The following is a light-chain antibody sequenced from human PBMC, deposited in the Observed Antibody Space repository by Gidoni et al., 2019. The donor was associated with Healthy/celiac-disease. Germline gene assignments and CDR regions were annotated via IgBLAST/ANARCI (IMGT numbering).Light chain of an antibody. CDR1: QSVLYSSNNNNY. Sequence: IVMTQSPDSLAVALGERATINCKSSQSVLYSSNNNNYLAWYQQKPGQPPKLLIYWASTRESGVPDRFSGSGSGTDFTISISSLQAEDVAVYYCQQYYSTPLYTFGQGTKLEIK. J-gene: IGKJ2*01. CDR2: WAS. CDR3: QQYYSTPLYT. V-gene: IGKV4-1*01.